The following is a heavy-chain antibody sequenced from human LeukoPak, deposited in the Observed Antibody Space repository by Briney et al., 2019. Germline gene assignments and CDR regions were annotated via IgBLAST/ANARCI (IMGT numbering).Heavy chain of an antibody. CDR3: ARRSTSGYSSSWFPDY. D-gene: IGHD6-13*01. J-gene: IGHJ4*02. CDR1: GGTFSSYA. CDR2: IIPILGIA. Sequence: SVKVSCKASGGTFSSYAISWVRQAPGQGLEWMGRIIPILGIANYAQKFQGRVTITADKSTSTAYMELSSLRSEDTAVYYCARRSTSGYSSSWFPDYWGQGTLVTVSS. V-gene: IGHV1-69*04.